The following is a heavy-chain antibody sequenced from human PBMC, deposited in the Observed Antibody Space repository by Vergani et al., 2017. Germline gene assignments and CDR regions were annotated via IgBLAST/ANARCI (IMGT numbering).Heavy chain of an antibody. CDR3: ARDLRLLYTRFDP. CDR1: GFTFNQYG. CDR2: TWYDGNNK. D-gene: IGHD3-16*01. V-gene: IGHV3-33*01. J-gene: IGHJ5*02. Sequence: QVQLVESGGGVVQPGRSLRLSCAASGFTFNQYGMHWVRQAPGKGLEWVAVTWYDGNNKQYADSVKGRFTISRENSKSTMYLQMNSLRDEDTGVSYCARDLRLLYTRFDPWGQGTLVTVSS.